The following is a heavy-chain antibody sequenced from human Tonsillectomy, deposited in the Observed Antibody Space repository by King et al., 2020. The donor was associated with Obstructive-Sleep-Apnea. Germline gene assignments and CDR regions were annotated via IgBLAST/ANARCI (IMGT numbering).Heavy chain of an antibody. J-gene: IGHJ4*02. V-gene: IGHV3-23*04. CDR2: ISGSGGST. D-gene: IGHD2-15*01. Sequence: VQLVESGGGLVQPGGSLRLSCAASGSTFSSYAMSWVRQAPGKGLECVSAISGSGGSTYYADGVKGRFPISRDNAKNTLYLQMNSLRAADTAVYYCAKVGVVVVAATPPCYFDYWGQGTLVTVSS. CDR3: AKVGVVVVAATPPCYFDY. CDR1: GSTFSSYA.